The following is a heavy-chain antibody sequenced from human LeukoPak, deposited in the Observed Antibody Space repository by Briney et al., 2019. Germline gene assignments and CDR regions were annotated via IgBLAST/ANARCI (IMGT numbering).Heavy chain of an antibody. Sequence: PGGSLRLSCAASGFTFSSYGMSWVRQAPGKGLEWVSAISDSGSITYYADSVKGRLTISRDNSKNTLYLQMNSLRAEDTAVYYCARGGVFDYWGQGTLVTVSS. CDR2: ISDSGSIT. J-gene: IGHJ4*02. V-gene: IGHV3-23*01. CDR3: ARGGVFDY. D-gene: IGHD3-16*01. CDR1: GFTFSSYG.